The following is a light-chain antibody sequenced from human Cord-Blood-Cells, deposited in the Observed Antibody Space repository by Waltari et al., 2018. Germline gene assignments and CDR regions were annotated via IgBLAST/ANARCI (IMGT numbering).Light chain of an antibody. CDR2: DVS. J-gene: IGLJ2*01. CDR1: SSDVGGYNY. CDR3: SSYTSSSNVV. V-gene: IGLV2-14*01. Sequence: QSALTQPASVSGSPGQSITISCTGTSSDVGGYNYVSWYQQHPGKAPKLMIYDVSNRPSGVSNRFSGPKSGNTASLTISGLQAEDEDDYYCSSYTSSSNVVFGGGTKLTVL.